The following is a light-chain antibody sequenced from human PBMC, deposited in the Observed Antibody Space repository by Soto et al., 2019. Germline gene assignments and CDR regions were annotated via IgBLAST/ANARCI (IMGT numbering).Light chain of an antibody. J-gene: IGLJ1*01. V-gene: IGLV3-21*02. CDR2: DDS. CDR1: NIGSKS. CDR3: LVWDSRSEHYV. Sequence: SYELTQSPSVSVAPGQTVSITCGGYNIGSKSVHWYQQKPGQAPVLVVYDDSDRRSGIPERFSGSNSGNTATLTITRVEAGDEADYHCLVWDSRSEHYVFXTGTKATVL.